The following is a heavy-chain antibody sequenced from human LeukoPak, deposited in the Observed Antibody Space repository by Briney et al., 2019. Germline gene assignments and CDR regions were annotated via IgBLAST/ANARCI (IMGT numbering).Heavy chain of an antibody. CDR3: ARELRRDGY. CDR2: MNPNSGKT. J-gene: IGHJ4*02. Sequence: GASVKVSCKASGYTFTSYDSNWVRQATGQGLEWMGYMNPNSGKTEYAQKFQGRVTMPADTSISTAYMELSSLSSGDTAVYYCARELRRDGYWGQGTLVTVSS. CDR1: GYTFTSYD. D-gene: IGHD5-24*01. V-gene: IGHV1-8*01.